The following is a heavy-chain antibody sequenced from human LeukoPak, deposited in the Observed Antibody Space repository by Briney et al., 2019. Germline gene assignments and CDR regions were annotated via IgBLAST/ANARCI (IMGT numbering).Heavy chain of an antibody. V-gene: IGHV4-61*08. CDR1: GGSISSGDYY. CDR3: ARGIIAAAGTIGYFDL. CDR2: IYYSGST. Sequence: PSETLSLTCTVSGGSISSGDYYWSWIRQPPGKGLEWIGYIYYSGSTNYNPSLKSRVTISVDTSKNQFSLKLSSVTAADTAVYYCARGIIAAAGTIGYFDLWGRGTLVTVSS. J-gene: IGHJ2*01. D-gene: IGHD6-13*01.